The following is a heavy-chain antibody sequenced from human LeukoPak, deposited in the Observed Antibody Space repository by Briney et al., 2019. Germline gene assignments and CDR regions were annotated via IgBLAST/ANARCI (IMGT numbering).Heavy chain of an antibody. Sequence: GGSLRLSCAASGFTFSNCAMTWVRRAPGKGLEWVSVITGSGGSTYYSDSVKGRFTISRDNSKNMVHLQMSSLTAEDTALYYCAKDVTIFGGAGSAFDVWGQGTMVTVSS. CDR3: AKDVTIFGGAGSAFDV. CDR1: GFTFSNCA. D-gene: IGHD3-3*01. V-gene: IGHV3-23*01. CDR2: ITGSGGST. J-gene: IGHJ3*01.